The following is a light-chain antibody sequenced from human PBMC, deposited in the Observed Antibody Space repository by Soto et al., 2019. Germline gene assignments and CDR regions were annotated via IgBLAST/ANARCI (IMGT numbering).Light chain of an antibody. CDR1: QSIRNY. CDR3: QQPDITPQT. Sequence: DIQMTQSPSSLSASVGDRVTISCRASQSIRNYVSWYQQKPGTAPKLLIRAASTLQSGVPSRFSGSGSGKDFPLPISSLQIEDFATFFCQQPDITPQTFGQGTNVEI. J-gene: IGKJ1*01. V-gene: IGKV1-39*01. CDR2: AAS.